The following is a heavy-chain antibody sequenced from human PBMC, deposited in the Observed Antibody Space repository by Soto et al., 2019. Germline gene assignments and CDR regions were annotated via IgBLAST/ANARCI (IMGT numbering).Heavy chain of an antibody. D-gene: IGHD3-10*01. V-gene: IGHV4-31*03. CDR3: ARDGPSLWFGELSHFDY. Sequence: QVQLQESGPGLVKPSQTLSLTCTVSGGSISSGGYYWSWIRQHPGKGLEWIGYIYYSGSTYYNPSLKSRVTISVDTSKNQFSLKLSSVTAADTAVYYCARDGPSLWFGELSHFDYWGQGTLVTVSS. J-gene: IGHJ4*02. CDR2: IYYSGST. CDR1: GGSISSGGYY.